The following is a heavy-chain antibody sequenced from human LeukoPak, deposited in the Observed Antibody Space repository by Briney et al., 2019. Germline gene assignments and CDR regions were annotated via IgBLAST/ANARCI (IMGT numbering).Heavy chain of an antibody. CDR1: GFTFSDHY. V-gene: IGHV3-73*01. CDR2: IRSKANSYAT. Sequence: GGSLRLSCAASGFTFSDHYMDWVRQASGKGLEWVGRIRSKANSYATAYAASVKGRFIISRDDSKNTAYLQMNSLKTEDTAVYYCTVPDYDILTGYRFDPWGQGTLVTVSS. D-gene: IGHD3-9*01. J-gene: IGHJ5*02. CDR3: TVPDYDILTGYRFDP.